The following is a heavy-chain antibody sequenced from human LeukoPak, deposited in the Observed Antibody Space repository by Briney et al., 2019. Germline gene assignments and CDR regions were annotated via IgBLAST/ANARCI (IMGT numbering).Heavy chain of an antibody. D-gene: IGHD7-27*01. Sequence: SQTLSLTCTVSGGSISSGSYYWSWIRQPAGKGLEWIGRIYTSGSTNYNPSLKNRVTMSIDTSKNQFSLKLSSVTAADTAVYYCARDHRPGDPGKWGQGTLVTVSS. J-gene: IGHJ4*02. V-gene: IGHV4-61*02. CDR2: IYTSGST. CDR3: ARDHRPGDPGK. CDR1: GGSISSGSYY.